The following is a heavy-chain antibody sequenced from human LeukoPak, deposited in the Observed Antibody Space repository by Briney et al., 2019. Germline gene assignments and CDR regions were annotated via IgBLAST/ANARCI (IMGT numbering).Heavy chain of an antibody. CDR3: ARTTSRDCSSTSCPHYYYYYYMDV. CDR2: IYTSGST. CDR1: GGSLSSYY. D-gene: IGHD2-2*01. V-gene: IGHV4-4*07. J-gene: IGHJ6*03. Sequence: SETLSLTCTVSGGSLSSYYWSCIRQPAGKGLEWIGRIYTSGSTNYNPSLKSRVTMSVDTSKNQFSLKLSSVTAADTAVYYCARTTSRDCSSTSCPHYYYYYYMDVWGKGTTVTVSS.